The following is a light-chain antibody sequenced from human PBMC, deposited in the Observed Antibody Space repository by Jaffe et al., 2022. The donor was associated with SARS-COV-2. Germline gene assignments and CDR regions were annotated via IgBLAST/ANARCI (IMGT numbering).Light chain of an antibody. CDR2: EVT. CDR3: GSYTSSSTPYV. V-gene: IGLV2-14*01. CDR1: TSDVGGYNF. J-gene: IGLJ1*01. Sequence: QSALTQPASVSGSPGQSITISCTGSTSDVGGYNFVSWFQQYPGKAPKLMIYEVTNRPSGVPDRFSGSKSGTTASLTISGLQAEDEADYYCGSYTSSSTPYVFGTGTKLTVL.